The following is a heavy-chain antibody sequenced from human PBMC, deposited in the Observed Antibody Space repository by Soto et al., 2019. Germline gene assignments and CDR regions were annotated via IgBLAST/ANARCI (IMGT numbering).Heavy chain of an antibody. CDR1: GYTFTSHD. CDR3: ARGRYAIRGAFIIGELDP. Sequence: QVQLVQSGAEVKMPGASVKVSCKASGYTFTSHDINWVRQATGQGLEWMGWMNPNSGNTGYGQKFQGRVTMTRNTSTSTAYMEPSSLKSDDTAVYYCARGRYAIRGAFIIGELDPWGQGSLVIVSS. J-gene: IGHJ5*02. V-gene: IGHV1-8*01. CDR2: MNPNSGNT. D-gene: IGHD3-10*01.